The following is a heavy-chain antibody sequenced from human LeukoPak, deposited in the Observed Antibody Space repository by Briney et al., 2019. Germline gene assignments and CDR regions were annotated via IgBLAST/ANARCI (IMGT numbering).Heavy chain of an antibody. Sequence: GGSLRLSCAASGFTFSSYAMHWVRQAPGKGLEWVSAISGSGDNTYYVDSVKGRFTISRDNSKNTLYLQMNSLRAEDTAVYYCAKDPLSGSYRQYYFDYWGQGTLVTVSS. CDR1: GFTFSSYA. V-gene: IGHV3-23*01. J-gene: IGHJ4*02. CDR2: ISGSGDNT. CDR3: AKDPLSGSYRQYYFDY. D-gene: IGHD1-26*01.